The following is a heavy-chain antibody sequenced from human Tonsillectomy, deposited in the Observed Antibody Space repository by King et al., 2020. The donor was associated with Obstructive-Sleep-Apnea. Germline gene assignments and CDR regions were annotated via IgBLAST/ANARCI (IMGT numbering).Heavy chain of an antibody. D-gene: IGHD3-10*01. Sequence: QLVQSGAEVKKSGSSVKVSCKASGGTFSSYAISWVRQAPGQGLEWMGGIIPILGIANYAQKFQGRVTITADKSTSTAYMELSSLRSEDTAVYYCARDRGTMVRGVITHYFDYWGQGTLVTVSS. CDR3: ARDRGTMVRGVITHYFDY. CDR2: IIPILGIA. CDR1: GGTFSSYA. V-gene: IGHV1-69*10. J-gene: IGHJ4*02.